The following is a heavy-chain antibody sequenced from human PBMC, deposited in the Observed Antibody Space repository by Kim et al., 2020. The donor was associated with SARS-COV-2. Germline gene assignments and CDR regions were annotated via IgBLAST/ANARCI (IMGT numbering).Heavy chain of an antibody. CDR1: GYTFTSYG. V-gene: IGHV1-18*04. CDR3: ARDPGPGIAAAGTRYSYDYSGMDV. Sequence: ASVKVSCKASGYTFTSYGISWVRQAPGQGLEWMGWISAYNGNTNYAQKLQGRVTMTTDTSTSTAYMELRSLRSDDTAVYYCARDPGPGIAAAGTRYSYDYSGMDVWRQGTTVTVSS. D-gene: IGHD6-13*01. CDR2: ISAYNGNT. J-gene: IGHJ6*02.